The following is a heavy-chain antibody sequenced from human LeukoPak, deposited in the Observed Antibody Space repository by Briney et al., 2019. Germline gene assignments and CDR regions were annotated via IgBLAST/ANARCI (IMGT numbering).Heavy chain of an antibody. J-gene: IGHJ6*03. D-gene: IGHD4-11*01. CDR3: AKPDSEYYFYYYMDV. CDR2: ISGSGGST. Sequence: PGGSLRLSCAASGFTFSSYAMSWVRQAPGKGLEWVSAISGSGGSTYYADSVKGRFTISRDNSKNTLYLQMNSLRAEDTAVYYCAKPDSEYYFYYYMDVWGKGTTVTVSS. CDR1: GFTFSSYA. V-gene: IGHV3-23*01.